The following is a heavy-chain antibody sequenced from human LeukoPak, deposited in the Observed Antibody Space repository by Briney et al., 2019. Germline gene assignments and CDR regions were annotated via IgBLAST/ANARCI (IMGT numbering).Heavy chain of an antibody. CDR1: RFIFRTYG. CDR2: IRYDGSNE. J-gene: IGHJ4*02. V-gene: IGHV3-30*02. CDR3: AKSLVNYDILTAFDY. D-gene: IGHD3-9*01. Sequence: GGSLRLSCAASRFIFRTYGMHWVRQAPGKGLEWVAFIRYDGSNEYYADSVKGRFAISRGNSKNTLYPQMNSLRAEDTAVYYCAKSLVNYDILTAFDYWGQGTLVTVSS.